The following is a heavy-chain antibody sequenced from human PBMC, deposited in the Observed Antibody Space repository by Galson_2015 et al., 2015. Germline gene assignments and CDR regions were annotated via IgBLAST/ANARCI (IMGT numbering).Heavy chain of an antibody. CDR2: IHYDGSKE. V-gene: IGHV3-33*01. D-gene: IGHD4-17*01. CDR1: GFIFSNYG. CDR3: ARDLHYGALDY. J-gene: IGHJ4*02. Sequence: SLRLSCAASGFIFSNYGMNWVRQAPGKGLDWVAGIHYDGSKEFYADSVNGRFTISKDISSNTVHLQMNGLRAEDSAVYYCARDLHYGALDYGGQGTLVTVSS.